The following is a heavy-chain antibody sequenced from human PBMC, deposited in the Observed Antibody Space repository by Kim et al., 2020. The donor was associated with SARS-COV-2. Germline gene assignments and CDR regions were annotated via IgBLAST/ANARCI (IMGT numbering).Heavy chain of an antibody. J-gene: IGHJ6*02. Sequence: LSLTCAASGFTFSSYGMHWVRQAPGKGLEWVAVISYDGSNKYYADSVKGRFTISRDNSKNTLYLQMNSLRAEDTAVYYCAKYGQQLVSYYYYYGMDVWGQGTTVTVSS. CDR3: AKYGQQLVSYYYYYGMDV. CDR1: GFTFSSYG. CDR2: ISYDGSNK. D-gene: IGHD6-13*01. V-gene: IGHV3-30*18.